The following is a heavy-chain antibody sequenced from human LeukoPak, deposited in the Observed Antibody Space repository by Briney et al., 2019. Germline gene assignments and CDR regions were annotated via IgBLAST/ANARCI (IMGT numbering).Heavy chain of an antibody. Sequence: GGSLRLSCAASGFTFSSYSMNWVRQAPGKGLEYVSAINTDGNTTYYADSVKGRFTISRDNSKNTLYLQMSSMRTEDTAVYYCVKGMTTVATDRDFWGQGNLVTVSS. CDR2: INTDGNTT. J-gene: IGHJ4*02. D-gene: IGHD4-23*01. CDR1: GFTFSSYS. CDR3: VKGMTTVATDRDF. V-gene: IGHV3-64D*09.